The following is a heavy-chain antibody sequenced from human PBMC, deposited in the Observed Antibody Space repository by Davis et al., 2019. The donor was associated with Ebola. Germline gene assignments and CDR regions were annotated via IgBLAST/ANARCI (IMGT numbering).Heavy chain of an antibody. CDR3: ARGSIWGWLQSKNQFDY. D-gene: IGHD5-24*01. V-gene: IGHV1-3*01. Sequence: ASVKVSCKASGYTFTSYAMHWVRQAPGQRLEWMGWINAGNGNTKYSQKFQGRVTITRDTSASTAYMELSSLRSEDTAVYYCARGSIWGWLQSKNQFDYWGQGTLVTVSS. CDR1: GYTFTSYA. CDR2: INAGNGNT. J-gene: IGHJ4*02.